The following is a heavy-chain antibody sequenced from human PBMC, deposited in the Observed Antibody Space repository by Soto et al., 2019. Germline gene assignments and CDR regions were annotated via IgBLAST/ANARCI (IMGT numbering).Heavy chain of an antibody. CDR1: GFTFTSSA. D-gene: IGHD3-10*01. CDR3: AALLGFGELDYYGMAV. Sequence: QMQLVQSGPEVKKPGTSVKVSCKASGFTFTSSAMQWVRQARGQRLEWIGWIVVGSGNTNYAQKFQERVTITRDMSTRTAYMELSSLRSEDTAVYYCAALLGFGELDYYGMAVCGQGTTVTVSS. J-gene: IGHJ6*02. CDR2: IVVGSGNT. V-gene: IGHV1-58*02.